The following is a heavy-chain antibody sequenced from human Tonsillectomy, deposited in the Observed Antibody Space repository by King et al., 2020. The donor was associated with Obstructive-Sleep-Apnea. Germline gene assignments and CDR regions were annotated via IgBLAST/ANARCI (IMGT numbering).Heavy chain of an antibody. J-gene: IGHJ4*02. Sequence: VQLVESGGGVVQPGRSLRLSCAASGFTFSSYAMHWVRQAPGKGLEWVAVISYDGRNKYYADSVKGRFTISRDNSKNTLYLQMNSLRAEDTAVYYCAREKTEYSSGWYPNYWGQGTLVTVSS. CDR2: ISYDGRNK. D-gene: IGHD6-19*01. V-gene: IGHV3-30*04. CDR3: AREKTEYSSGWYPNY. CDR1: GFTFSSYA.